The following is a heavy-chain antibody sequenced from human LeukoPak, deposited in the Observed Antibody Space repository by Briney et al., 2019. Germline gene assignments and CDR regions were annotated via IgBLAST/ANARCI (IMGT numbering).Heavy chain of an antibody. J-gene: IGHJ4*02. V-gene: IGHV3-30*03. CDR3: ARDILSHDGYDS. Sequence: GTSLRLSCAASGFTFSDYGLHWVRQAPGKGLEWVALISTDGSNEDYADSVKGRFTISRDNSKNMLYLQMNSLRGDDTAVYYCARDILSHDGYDSWGQGTLVTVSS. CDR1: GFTFSDYG. D-gene: IGHD5-12*01. CDR2: ISTDGSNE.